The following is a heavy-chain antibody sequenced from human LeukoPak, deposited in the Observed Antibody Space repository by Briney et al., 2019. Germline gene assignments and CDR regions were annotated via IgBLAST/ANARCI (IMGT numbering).Heavy chain of an antibody. D-gene: IGHD5-12*01. CDR1: GFTFSSYG. CDR3: AKEGIDIASNWFDP. V-gene: IGHV3-30*18. Sequence: GGSLRLSCAASGFTFSSYGMHWVRQAPGKGLEWVAVISYDGSNKYYADSVKGRFTISRDNPKNTLYLQMNSLRAEDTAVYYCAKEGIDIASNWFDPWGQGTLVTVSS. CDR2: ISYDGSNK. J-gene: IGHJ5*02.